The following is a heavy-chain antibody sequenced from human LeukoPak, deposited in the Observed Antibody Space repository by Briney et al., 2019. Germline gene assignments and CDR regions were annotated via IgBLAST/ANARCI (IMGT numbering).Heavy chain of an antibody. D-gene: IGHD3-22*01. V-gene: IGHV1-46*01. CDR2: INPSGRST. J-gene: IGHJ4*02. CDR1: GYTFTSYH. CDR3: ARDRYYYDSSGYIRGISFDY. Sequence: ASVKVSCKASGYTFTSYHMHWVRQAPGQGLEWMGIINPSGRSTSYAQKFQGRVTMTRDTSTSTVYMELSSLRSEDTAVYYCARDRYYYDSSGYIRGISFDYWGQGTLVTVSS.